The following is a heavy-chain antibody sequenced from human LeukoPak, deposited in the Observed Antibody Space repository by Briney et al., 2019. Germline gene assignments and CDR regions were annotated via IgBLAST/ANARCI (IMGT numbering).Heavy chain of an antibody. D-gene: IGHD3-22*01. CDR2: IYTSGST. J-gene: IGHJ4*02. CDR3: AREMMYDSSGYYSMYCFDY. Sequence: SETLSLTCTASGGSISSYYWSWIRQPAGKGLEWIGRIYTSGSTNYNPSLKSRVTMSVDTSKNQFSLKLSSVTAADTAVYYCAREMMYDSSGYYSMYCFDYWGQGTLVTVSS. V-gene: IGHV4-4*07. CDR1: GGSISSYY.